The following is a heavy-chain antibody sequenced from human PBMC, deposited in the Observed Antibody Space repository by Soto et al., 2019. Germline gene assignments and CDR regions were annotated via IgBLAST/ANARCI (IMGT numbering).Heavy chain of an antibody. CDR2: IYYSGST. D-gene: IGHD3-9*01. CDR1: GGSISSGGYY. CDR3: ARGGRYDILTGYHNWFDP. J-gene: IGHJ5*02. Sequence: QVQLQESGPGLVKPSQTLSLTCTVSGGSISSGGYYWSWIRQHPGKGLEWIGYIYYSGSTYYNPSLKSRVTISVDTSKNQFSLKLSSVTAADTAVYYCARGGRYDILTGYHNWFDPWGQGTLVTVSS. V-gene: IGHV4-31*03.